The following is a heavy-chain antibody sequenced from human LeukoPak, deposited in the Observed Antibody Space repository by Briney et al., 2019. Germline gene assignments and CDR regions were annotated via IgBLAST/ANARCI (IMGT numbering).Heavy chain of an antibody. J-gene: IGHJ4*02. CDR1: GFTFDDYA. V-gene: IGHV3-74*01. CDR2: IKTDGTTT. CDR3: VRSLLGASDY. D-gene: IGHD1-26*01. Sequence: GGSLRLSCAASGFTFDDYAMHWVRQAPGKGLVWVSRIKTDGTTTNYADSVKGRFTISRDNAKDTLFLQMNSLRGEDTAVYYCVRSLLGASDYWGQGTLVTVSS.